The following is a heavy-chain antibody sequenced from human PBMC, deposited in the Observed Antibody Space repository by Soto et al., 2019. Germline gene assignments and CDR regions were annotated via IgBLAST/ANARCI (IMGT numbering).Heavy chain of an antibody. V-gene: IGHV5-10-1*01. J-gene: IGHJ4*02. CDR1: GYSFTSYW. CDR3: AGRRGSNFDY. Sequence: GESLKISCKGSGYSFTSYWISWVRQMPGKGLEWMGRIDPSDSYTNYSPSFQGHVTISADKSISTAYLQWSSLKASDTAMYYCAGRRGSNFDYWGQGTLVTVSS. CDR2: IDPSDSYT. D-gene: IGHD1-1*01.